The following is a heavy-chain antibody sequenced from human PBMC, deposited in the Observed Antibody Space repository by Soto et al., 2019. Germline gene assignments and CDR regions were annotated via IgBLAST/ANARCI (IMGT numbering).Heavy chain of an antibody. CDR1: GYTFINYY. D-gene: IGHD2-8*02. V-gene: IGHV1-46*01. CDR2: INPTGGST. CDR3: ARHRAAGDV. Sequence: QVQLVQSGAEVKKPGASVKVSCKASGYTFINYYIHWVRQAPGHGLEWMAIINPTGGSTNYAQKFQGTLTLTMDTSTSTVYMELSSPTSEYTAMYYCARHRAAGDVWGQGTLVTVSS. J-gene: IGHJ4*02.